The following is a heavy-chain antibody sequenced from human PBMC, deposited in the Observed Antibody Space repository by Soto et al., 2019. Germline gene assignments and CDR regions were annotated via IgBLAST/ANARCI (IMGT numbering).Heavy chain of an antibody. CDR1: GFTFSSYS. V-gene: IGHV3-48*01. CDR3: ARARPAYFDY. D-gene: IGHD6-6*01. CDR2: ISSSSSTI. J-gene: IGHJ4*02. Sequence: GGSLRLSCAASGFTFSSYSMNWVRQAPGKGLEWVSYISSSSSTIYYADSVKGRFTISRDNAKNSLYLQMNSLRAEDTAVYYCARARPAYFDYWGQGTLVTVSS.